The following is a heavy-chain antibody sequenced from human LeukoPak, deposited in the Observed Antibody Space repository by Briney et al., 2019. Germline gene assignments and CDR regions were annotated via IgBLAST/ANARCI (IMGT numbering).Heavy chain of an antibody. CDR3: ARRSAYYDSSGYYYLYYFDY. J-gene: IGHJ4*02. CDR2: IYYSGST. Sequence: SETLSPTCTVSGGSMSNYYWSWIRQPPGKGLEWIGYIYYSGSTNYNPSLKSRVTISVDTSKNQFSLKLTSVAAADTAVYYCARRSAYYDSSGYYYLYYFDYWGQGTLVTVSS. V-gene: IGHV4-59*08. CDR1: GGSMSNYY. D-gene: IGHD3-22*01.